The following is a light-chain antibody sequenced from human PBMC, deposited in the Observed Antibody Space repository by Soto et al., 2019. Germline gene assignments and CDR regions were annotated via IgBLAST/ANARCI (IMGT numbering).Light chain of an antibody. J-gene: IGKJ4*01. CDR1: QTVRNNY. Sequence: EVVMTQSPGTLSLSPGERATLSCRASQTVRNNYLAWYQQKPGQAPRLLIYDASNRATGIPARFSGSGSGTDFTLTISSLEPEDFAVYYCQQRSNWPSFGGGTKVDIK. CDR3: QQRSNWPS. V-gene: IGKV3-11*01. CDR2: DAS.